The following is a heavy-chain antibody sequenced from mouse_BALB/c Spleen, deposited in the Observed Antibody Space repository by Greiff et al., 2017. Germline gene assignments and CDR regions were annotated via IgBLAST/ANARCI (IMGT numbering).Heavy chain of an antibody. CDR2: ISSGGST. Sequence: EVHLVESGGGLVKPGGSLKLSCAASGFTFSSYAMSWVRQTPEKRLEWVASISSGGSTYYPDSVKGRFTISSDNARNILYLQMSSLRSEDTAMYYCARGEITSFDYWGQGTTLTVSS. CDR3: ARGEITSFDY. D-gene: IGHD2-4*01. V-gene: IGHV5-6-5*01. CDR1: GFTFSSYA. J-gene: IGHJ2*01.